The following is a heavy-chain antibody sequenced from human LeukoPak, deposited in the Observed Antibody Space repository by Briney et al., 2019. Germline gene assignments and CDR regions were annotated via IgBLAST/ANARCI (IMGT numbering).Heavy chain of an antibody. J-gene: IGHJ4*02. CDR3: AKDATGYSSGGGYFDY. CDR2: ISTGGSTR. D-gene: IGHD6-19*01. V-gene: IGHV3-23*01. CDR1: GFTFSSYA. Sequence: GGSLRLSCAASGFTFSSYAMSWDRQAPGKGLEWVSTISTGGSTRYYADSVKDRITISRDNSENTLYLQMNSLRDEDTATYYCAKDATGYSSGGGYFDYWGQGALVTVSS.